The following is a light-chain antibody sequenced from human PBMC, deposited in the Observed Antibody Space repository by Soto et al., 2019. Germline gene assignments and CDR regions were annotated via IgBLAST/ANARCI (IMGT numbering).Light chain of an antibody. Sequence: EIVLTQSPGTLSLSPRERATLSFRASQSVSSSYLAWYQQKPGQAPRLLIYGASSRATGIPDRFSGSGSGTYFTLTISRLEPEDFAVYYCQQYDSSLGLTFGGGTKVEIK. CDR2: GAS. CDR3: QQYDSSLGLT. J-gene: IGKJ4*01. CDR1: QSVSSSY. V-gene: IGKV3-20*01.